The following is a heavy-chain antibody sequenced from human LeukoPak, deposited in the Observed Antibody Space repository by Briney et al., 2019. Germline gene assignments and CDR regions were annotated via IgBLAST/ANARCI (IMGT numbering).Heavy chain of an antibody. CDR2: ISYDGSNK. V-gene: IGHV3-30*18. CDR1: GFTFSSYG. J-gene: IGHJ6*02. D-gene: IGHD6-13*01. CDR3: AKDRALGGSSWYVYYYGMDV. Sequence: PGGSLRLSCAASGFTFSSYGMHWVRQAPGKGLEWVAVISYDGSNKYYVDSVKGRFTISRDNSKNTLYLQMNSLRAEDTAVYYCAKDRALGGSSWYVYYYGMDVWGQGTTVTVSS.